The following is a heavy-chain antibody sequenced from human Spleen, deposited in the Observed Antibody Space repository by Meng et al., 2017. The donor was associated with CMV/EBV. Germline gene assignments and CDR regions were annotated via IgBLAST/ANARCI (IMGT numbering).Heavy chain of an antibody. Sequence: ASVKVSCKAHGYTFRSYDIIWVRQAPGQGPEWMGWISVYNGDTKYAQKFQGRVTMTTETSTNTAYMEVRSLRSDDTAVNYCARKFYDVLTGHYSLDPWGQGTLVTVSS. CDR1: GYTFRSYD. V-gene: IGHV1-18*01. D-gene: IGHD3-9*01. CDR3: ARKFYDVLTGHYSLDP. J-gene: IGHJ5*02. CDR2: ISVYNGDT.